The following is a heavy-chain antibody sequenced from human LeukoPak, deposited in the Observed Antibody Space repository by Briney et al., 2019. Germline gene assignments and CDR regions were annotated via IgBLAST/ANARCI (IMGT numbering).Heavy chain of an antibody. J-gene: IGHJ6*02. D-gene: IGHD4-17*01. Sequence: GASVKVSCKAFGGIFNRYAITWVRQAPGQGLEWMGRIIPILGLANYAQKFQGRVTITADKSTSTAYMELSSLRSEDTAVYYCARDRIEYGDYDLLYYYNALDVWGQGTTVTVSS. CDR3: ARDRIEYGDYDLLYYYNALDV. CDR1: GGIFNRYA. V-gene: IGHV1-69*04. CDR2: IIPILGLA.